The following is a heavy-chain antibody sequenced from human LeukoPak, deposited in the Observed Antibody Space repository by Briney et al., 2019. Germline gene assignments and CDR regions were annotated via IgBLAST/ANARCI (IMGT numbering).Heavy chain of an antibody. CDR1: GFTFSSYA. CDR3: AREGSS. CDR2: ISYDGSNK. Sequence: GGSLRLSCAASGFTFSSYAMHWVRQAPGKGLEWVAVISYDGSNKYYADSVKGRFTISRDNSKNTLYLQMNSLRAEDTAVYYCAREGSSWGQGTLVTVSS. J-gene: IGHJ5*02. V-gene: IGHV3-30-3*01.